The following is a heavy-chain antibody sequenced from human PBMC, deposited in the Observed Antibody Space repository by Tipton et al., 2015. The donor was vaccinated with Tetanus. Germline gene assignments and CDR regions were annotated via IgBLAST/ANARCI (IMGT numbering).Heavy chain of an antibody. V-gene: IGHV5-51*01. Sequence: QLVQSGAEVKNPGESLRISCKGSGYNFISYWIAWVRHMPGKGLEWMGVIYPADSDIRSSPSFQGHVTMSVDKSTSTAYLQWRSLKAPDTAMYYCARHSVGSEIGYYADLDVWGQGTTVTVSS. CDR3: ARHSVGSEIGYYADLDV. J-gene: IGHJ6*02. D-gene: IGHD4-23*01. CDR2: IYPADSDI. CDR1: GYNFISYW.